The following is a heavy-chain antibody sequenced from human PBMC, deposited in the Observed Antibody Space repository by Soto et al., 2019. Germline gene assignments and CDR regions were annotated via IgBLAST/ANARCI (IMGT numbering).Heavy chain of an antibody. D-gene: IGHD2-8*01. J-gene: IGHJ4*02. CDR2: ISYSGTA. CDR1: GGSVSSGPYH. Sequence: QVQLQESGPGLVKTSETLSLTCTVSGGSVSSGPYHWNWVRQPPGKGLEWIGHISYSGTANYNPSLRGRVIMATDTSMNQFSLRLTSVTAADTAVYYCMRSHGAYWCQGALVTVSP. CDR3: MRSHGAY. V-gene: IGHV4-61*01.